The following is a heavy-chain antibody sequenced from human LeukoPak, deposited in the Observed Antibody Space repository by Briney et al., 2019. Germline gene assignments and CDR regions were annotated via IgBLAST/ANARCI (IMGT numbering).Heavy chain of an antibody. D-gene: IGHD6-25*01. CDR1: GFTFSSYA. CDR2: ISGSGGST. Sequence: GGSLRLSCAASGFTFSSYAMSWVRQAPGKGPEWVSAISGSGGSTYYADSVKGRFTISRDNSKSTLYLQMNSLRAEDTAVYYCAKGERLRDIGFDYWGQGTLVTVSS. J-gene: IGHJ4*02. CDR3: AKGERLRDIGFDY. V-gene: IGHV3-23*01.